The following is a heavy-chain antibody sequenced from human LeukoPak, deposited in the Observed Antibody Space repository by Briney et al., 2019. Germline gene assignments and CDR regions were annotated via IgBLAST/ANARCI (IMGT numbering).Heavy chain of an antibody. V-gene: IGHV4-61*01. CDR2: IYNSGST. CDR3: ARGRFSSSWYIFAP. D-gene: IGHD6-13*01. CDR1: GGSVSSDNYY. J-gene: IGHJ5*02. Sequence: SETLSLTCTVTGGSVSSDNYYWSWIRQPPGKGLEWIGYIYNSGSTNYSPSLKTRVTMSADPSKNQLSLKLSAVTAADTAVYYCARGRFSSSWYIFAPWGQGALVTVSS.